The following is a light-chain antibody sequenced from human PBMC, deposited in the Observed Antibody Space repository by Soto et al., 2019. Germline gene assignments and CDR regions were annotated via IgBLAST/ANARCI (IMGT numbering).Light chain of an antibody. CDR2: GNT. V-gene: IGLV1-40*01. CDR3: QSYDSSLSGSYV. Sequence: QSALAQPPSVSGAPGQRVTISCTGSSSNIGAGYDVRWYQHLPGTAPKLLIYGNTNRPSGVPDRFSGSKSGTSASLAITGLQAEDEADYYCQSYDSSLSGSYVFGTGTRSPS. CDR1: SSNIGAGYD. J-gene: IGLJ1*01.